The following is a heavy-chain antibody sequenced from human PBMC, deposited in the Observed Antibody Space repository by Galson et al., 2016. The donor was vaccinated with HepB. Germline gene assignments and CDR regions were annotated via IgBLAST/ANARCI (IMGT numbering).Heavy chain of an antibody. CDR2: ISGSSSTI. V-gene: IGHV3-11*01. CDR3: ARVVVGANGPLAH. D-gene: IGHD2-15*01. CDR1: GFTFSDFF. Sequence: SLRLSCAASGFTFSDFFMTWIRQAPGKGLEWVSYISGSSSTISYADSVRGRFTISRDNAKNSLYLQMSSLRAEDTAVFYCARVVVGANGPLAHWGQGTLVTVSS. J-gene: IGHJ4*02.